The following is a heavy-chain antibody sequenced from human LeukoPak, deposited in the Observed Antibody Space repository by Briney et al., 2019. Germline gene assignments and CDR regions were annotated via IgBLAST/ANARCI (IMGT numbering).Heavy chain of an antibody. D-gene: IGHD6-6*01. Sequence: GASVKVSCKASGYTFTSYDINWVRQATGQGLEWMGWMNPNSGNTGYAQKFQGRVTITRNTSISTAYMELSSLRSEDTAVYYCASGSSSRVSDAFDIWGQGTMVTVSS. CDR3: ASGSSSRVSDAFDI. CDR2: MNPNSGNT. J-gene: IGHJ3*02. CDR1: GYTFTSYD. V-gene: IGHV1-8*03.